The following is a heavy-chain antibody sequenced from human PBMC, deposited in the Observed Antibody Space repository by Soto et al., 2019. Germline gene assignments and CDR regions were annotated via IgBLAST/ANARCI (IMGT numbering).Heavy chain of an antibody. CDR2: VFYNGNT. CDR3: ASPLYCSGGRCSLGFDF. CDR1: GDSIGKSKYY. V-gene: IGHV4-39*01. J-gene: IGHJ4*02. Sequence: SETLSLTCTVSGDSIGKSKYYWGWIRQPPGKGLEWTGSVFYNGNTYHNPSLKSQVTMSVDTSNNQFSLRMSSVTAADTSVYYCASPLYCSGGRCSLGFDFWGQGALVTVSS. D-gene: IGHD2-15*01.